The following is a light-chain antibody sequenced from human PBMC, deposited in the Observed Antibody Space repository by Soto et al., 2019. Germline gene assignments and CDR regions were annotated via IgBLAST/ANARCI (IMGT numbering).Light chain of an antibody. V-gene: IGKV1-5*01. Sequence: DIRMSQSPSTLSASVGDRVIITCRASQTISTWVAWYQHKTGKAPTLLIYDASSLESGVPSRFSGSGSGTEFTLTISSLQPDDFATYYCQQYNSYSFGGGTMVDI. J-gene: IGKJ4*01. CDR2: DAS. CDR1: QTISTW. CDR3: QQYNSYS.